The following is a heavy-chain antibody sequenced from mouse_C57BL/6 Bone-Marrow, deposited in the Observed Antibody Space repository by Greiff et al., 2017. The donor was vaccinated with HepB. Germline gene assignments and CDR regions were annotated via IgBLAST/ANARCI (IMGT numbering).Heavy chain of an antibody. CDR1: GYSITSGYY. Sequence: ESGPGLVKPSQSLSLTCSVTGYSITSGYYWNWIRQFPGNKLEWMGYISYDGSNNYNPSLKNRISITRDTSKNQFFLKLNSVTTEDTATYYCARSPTIVTHWYFDVWGTGTTVTVSS. V-gene: IGHV3-6*01. CDR3: ARSPTIVTHWYFDV. CDR2: ISYDGSN. J-gene: IGHJ1*03. D-gene: IGHD2-5*01.